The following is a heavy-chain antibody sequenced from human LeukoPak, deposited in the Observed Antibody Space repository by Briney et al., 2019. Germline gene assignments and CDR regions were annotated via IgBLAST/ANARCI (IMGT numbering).Heavy chain of an antibody. Sequence: SETLSLTCTVSGGSIGSYYWSWIRQPPGKGLEWIGYIYYSGSTNYNPSLKSRVTISVDTSKNQFSLKLSSVTAADTAVYYCARFRAPWGGRYYYYYGMDVWGQGTTVTVSS. CDR3: ARFRAPWGGRYYYYYGMDV. CDR2: IYYSGST. D-gene: IGHD7-27*01. CDR1: GGSIGSYY. J-gene: IGHJ6*02. V-gene: IGHV4-59*01.